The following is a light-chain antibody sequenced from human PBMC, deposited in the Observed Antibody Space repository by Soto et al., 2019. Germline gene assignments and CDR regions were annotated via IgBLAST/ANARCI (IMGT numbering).Light chain of an antibody. CDR2: GAS. CDR1: QSVSSN. J-gene: IGKJ1*01. V-gene: IGKV3-15*01. Sequence: EIVTTPSPATLSVSAGEIATLSFRASQSVSSNLAWYQQKPGQAPRLLIYGASTRATGIPARFSGSGSGTEFTLTISSLQSEDFAVYYCQQYNNWPPRTFGQGTKVDIK. CDR3: QQYNNWPPRT.